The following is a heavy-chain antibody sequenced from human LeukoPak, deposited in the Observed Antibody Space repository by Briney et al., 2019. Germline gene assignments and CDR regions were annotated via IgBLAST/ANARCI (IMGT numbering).Heavy chain of an antibody. J-gene: IGHJ6*02. Sequence: GGSLRLSCAASGFTFSSYGMHWVRQAPGKGLEWVAVISYDGSNKYYADSVKGRFTISRDNSKNTLYLQMNSLRAEDTAVYYCAKHRSPLIGPTPKISYYYGMDVWGQGTTVTVSS. CDR1: GFTFSSYG. V-gene: IGHV3-30*18. CDR2: ISYDGSNK. D-gene: IGHD2/OR15-2a*01. CDR3: AKHRSPLIGPTPKISYYYGMDV.